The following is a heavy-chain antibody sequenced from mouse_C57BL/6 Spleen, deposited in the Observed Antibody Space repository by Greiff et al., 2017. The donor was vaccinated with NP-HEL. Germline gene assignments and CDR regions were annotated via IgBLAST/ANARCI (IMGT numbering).Heavy chain of an antibody. J-gene: IGHJ2*01. D-gene: IGHD1-1*01. Sequence: QVTLKECGPELVKPGASVKISCKASGYAFSSSWMNWVKQRPGKGLEWIGRIYPGDGDTNYNGKFKGKGTLTADKSSSTAYMQLSSLTSEDSAVYFCLTTVDYWGQGTTLTVSS. CDR2: IYPGDGDT. CDR3: LTTVDY. V-gene: IGHV1-82*01. CDR1: GYAFSSSW.